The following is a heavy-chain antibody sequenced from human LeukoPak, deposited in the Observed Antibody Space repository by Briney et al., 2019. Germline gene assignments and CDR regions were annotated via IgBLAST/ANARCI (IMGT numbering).Heavy chain of an antibody. CDR2: IYYSGST. CDR3: ARSADELGAFDI. J-gene: IGHJ3*02. Sequence: SETLSLTCTVSGGSISSSSYYGGWIRQPPGKGLEWIGSIYYSGSTYYNPSLKSRVTISVDTSKNQFSLKLSSVTAADTAVYYCARSADELGAFDIWGQGTMVTVSS. D-gene: IGHD6-6*01. V-gene: IGHV4-39*01. CDR1: GGSISSSSYY.